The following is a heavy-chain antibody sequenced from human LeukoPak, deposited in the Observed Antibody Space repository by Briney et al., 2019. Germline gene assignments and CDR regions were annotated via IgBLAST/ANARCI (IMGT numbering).Heavy chain of an antibody. CDR3: ARSTTVVYNWFDP. J-gene: IGHJ5*02. CDR1: GGYISSYY. CDR2: IYTSGST. D-gene: IGHD4-23*01. V-gene: IGHV4-4*07. Sequence: PSETLSLTCTVSGGYISSYYWSWIRQPAGGGLEWIGRIYTSGSTNYNPSLKSRVTISVDTSKNQFSLKLSSVTAADTAVYYCARSTTVVYNWFDPWGQGTLVTVSS.